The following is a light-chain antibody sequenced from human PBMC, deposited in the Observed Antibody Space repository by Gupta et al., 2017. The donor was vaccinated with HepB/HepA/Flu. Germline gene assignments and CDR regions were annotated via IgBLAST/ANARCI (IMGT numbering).Light chain of an antibody. V-gene: IGKV1-33*01. CDR2: DAS. J-gene: IGKJ3*01. Sequence: DIQMTQSPSSLSASVGDRVTITCQASQDISNYLNWYQQKPGKAPKLLIYDASNLETGVPSRFSGSGSGTDFTFTISSLHPEDIATYYCQQDGNLIFTFGHGTKVDIK. CDR1: QDISNY. CDR3: QQDGNLIFT.